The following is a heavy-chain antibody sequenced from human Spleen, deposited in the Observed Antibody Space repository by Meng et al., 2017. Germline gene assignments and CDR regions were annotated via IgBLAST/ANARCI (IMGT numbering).Heavy chain of an antibody. Sequence: GESLKISCKASGYNFPNYWIAWVRQMPGKGLESMGIIYPGDSDVVYSSSFQGQATISADKSITTAYLQWSTLKPSDTAIYYCARPSASSGYYYDLLYWGQGTLVTVSS. D-gene: IGHD3-22*01. CDR1: GYNFPNYW. CDR3: ARPSASSGYYYDLLY. J-gene: IGHJ4*02. V-gene: IGHV5-51*01. CDR2: IYPGDSDV.